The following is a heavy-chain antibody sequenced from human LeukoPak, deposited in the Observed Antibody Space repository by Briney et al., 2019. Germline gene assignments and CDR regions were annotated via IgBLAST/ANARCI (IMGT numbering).Heavy chain of an antibody. CDR2: MNPNSGNT. V-gene: IGHV1-8*03. CDR1: GYTFTSYD. Sequence: GASVKVSCKASGYTFTSYDINWVRQATGQGLEWMGWMNPNSGNTGYAQKFQGRVTITRNTSISTAYMELSSLRSEDTAVYYCARTIFGVVDDAFDIWGQGTMVTVSS. D-gene: IGHD3-3*01. CDR3: ARTIFGVVDDAFDI. J-gene: IGHJ3*02.